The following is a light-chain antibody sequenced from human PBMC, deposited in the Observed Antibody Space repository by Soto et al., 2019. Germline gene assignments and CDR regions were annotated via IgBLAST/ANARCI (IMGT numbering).Light chain of an antibody. CDR3: QQSYSTPRT. CDR2: AAY. V-gene: IGKV1-39*01. CDR1: QSISSY. Sequence: DIQMTQSPSSLSASVGDRVTITCRASQSISSYLNWYQQKPGKAPKLLIYAAYSLQSGVQSRFSGSGSGTDFTLTISSLQPEDFATYYCQQSYSTPRTVGQGTKVDIK. J-gene: IGKJ1*01.